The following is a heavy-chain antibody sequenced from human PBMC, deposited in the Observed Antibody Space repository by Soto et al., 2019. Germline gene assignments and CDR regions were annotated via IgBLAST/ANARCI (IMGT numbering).Heavy chain of an antibody. D-gene: IGHD1-26*01. CDR2: IIPLLGPA. Sequence: LVTVSGKASGGTFSTYAITWVRLAPGQGLEWRGGIIPLLGPANYAQKSRSKDTVTADASTSTAHMLLSSQRSEDAAVYYCARGWESVGITTPFAYLAHGTLVTVSS. CDR1: GGTFSTYA. CDR3: ARGWESVGITTPFAY. V-gene: IGHV1-69*13. J-gene: IGHJ4*01.